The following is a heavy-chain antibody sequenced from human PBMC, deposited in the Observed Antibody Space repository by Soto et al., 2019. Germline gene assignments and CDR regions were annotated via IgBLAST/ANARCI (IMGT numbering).Heavy chain of an antibody. D-gene: IGHD2-8*02. CDR3: AIGFETTGILGWFDP. CDR1: GYTFTGYY. Sequence: QVQLVQSWAEVKKPGASVKVSCKASGYTFTGYYMHGLRQAPVHGLECMGWLNPNSGGTHYAQKYQGLVTMTRDTSSSTAYMELSRLRSDDTAVYYCAIGFETTGILGWFDPWCQGTLVPVSS. J-gene: IGHJ5*02. CDR2: LNPNSGGT. V-gene: IGHV1-2*04.